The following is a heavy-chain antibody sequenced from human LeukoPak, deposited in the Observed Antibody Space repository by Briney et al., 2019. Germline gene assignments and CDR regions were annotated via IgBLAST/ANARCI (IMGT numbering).Heavy chain of an antibody. Sequence: GASVKVSCKASGFTGHNIHWVRQAPGEGLEWMGWINPNSGDTYYAQKFQGRVTMTRDTSISTVYMEVSGLTSDATAVYFCARGGGRSWVDYWGQGALVTVSS. J-gene: IGHJ4*02. CDR2: INPNSGDT. D-gene: IGHD2-15*01. CDR1: GFTGHN. V-gene: IGHV1-2*02. CDR3: ARGGGRSWVDY.